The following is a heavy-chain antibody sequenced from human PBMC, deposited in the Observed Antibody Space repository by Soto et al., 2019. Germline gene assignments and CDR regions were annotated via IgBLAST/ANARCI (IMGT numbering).Heavy chain of an antibody. D-gene: IGHD5-12*01. V-gene: IGHV3-48*03. CDR2: ISTSGGTT. CDR1: ISTLSLYE. J-gene: IGHJ6*02. Sequence: LRLGCAASISTLSLYEVNWVRQAPGKGLEWISYISTSGGTTYYADSVKGRFTISRDNAKNFVYLQMNSLRPEDTGLYYCERDKWLILDYYGLDVWGQGTTVTVYS. CDR3: ERDKWLILDYYGLDV.